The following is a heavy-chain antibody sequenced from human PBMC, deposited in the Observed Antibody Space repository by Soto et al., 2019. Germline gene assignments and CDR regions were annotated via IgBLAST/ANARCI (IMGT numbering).Heavy chain of an antibody. V-gene: IGHV4-31*03. J-gene: IGHJ3*02. CDR2: IYYSGST. CDR3: AREFRDWGSGSYHDAFDI. Sequence: TLSLTCTVSGGSISSGGYYWSWIRQHPGKGLEWIGYIYYSGSTYYNPSLKSRVTISVDTSKNQFSLKLSSVTAVDTAVYYCAREFRDWGSGSYHDAFDIWGQGTMVT. D-gene: IGHD3-10*01. CDR1: GGSISSGGYY.